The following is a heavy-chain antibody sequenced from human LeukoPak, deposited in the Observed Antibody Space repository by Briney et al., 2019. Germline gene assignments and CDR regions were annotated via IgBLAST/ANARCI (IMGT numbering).Heavy chain of an antibody. Sequence: SETLSLTCAVYGRSFSGYYWSWIRQPPGKGLEWIGEINHSGSTNYNPSLKSRVTISVDTSKNQFSLKLSSVTAADTALYYCAKDALGRYGDYYFDFGGQGTLVTVSA. D-gene: IGHD4-17*01. V-gene: IGHV4-34*01. CDR3: AKDALGRYGDYYFDF. CDR1: GRSFSGYY. CDR2: INHSGST. J-gene: IGHJ4*02.